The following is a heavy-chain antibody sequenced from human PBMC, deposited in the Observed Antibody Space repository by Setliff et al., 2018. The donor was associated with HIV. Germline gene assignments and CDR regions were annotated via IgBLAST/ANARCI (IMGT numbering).Heavy chain of an antibody. Sequence: VASVKVSCKASGYTFTSYDINWVRQATGQGLEWMGWMNPNSGNTGCAQKFQGRVTITRSTSISTAYMELSSLRSEDTAVYYCARVVTGGGNWFDPWGQGTLVTVSS. D-gene: IGHD2-21*02. V-gene: IGHV1-8*03. CDR2: MNPNSGNT. CDR3: ARVVTGGGNWFDP. J-gene: IGHJ5*02. CDR1: GYTFTSYD.